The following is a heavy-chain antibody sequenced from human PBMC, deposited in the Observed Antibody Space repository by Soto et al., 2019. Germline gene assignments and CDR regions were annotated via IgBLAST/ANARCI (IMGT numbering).Heavy chain of an antibody. Sequence: PSETLSLTWTVSGGSISSCDWSWIRQPPGKGLEWIGYIYYSGSTNYNPSLKSRVTISVDTSKDQCSLKLSSVTAADAAVYDCANGLWSGSGSTQVYYYYMDVWGKGTTVTVSS. J-gene: IGHJ6*03. CDR2: IYYSGST. CDR3: ANGLWSGSGSTQVYYYYMDV. V-gene: IGHV4-59*01. CDR1: GGSISSCD. D-gene: IGHD3-3*01.